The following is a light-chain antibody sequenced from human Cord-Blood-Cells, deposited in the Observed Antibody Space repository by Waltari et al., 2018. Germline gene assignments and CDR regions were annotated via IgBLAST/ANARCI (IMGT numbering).Light chain of an antibody. V-gene: IGLV7-46*01. CDR3: LLSYSGARGV. CDR1: TGAVTSAHY. CDR2: DTS. J-gene: IGLJ3*02. Sequence: QAVVTQEPSLTVSPGGTVTLTCGSSTGAVTSAHYPYWFQQKPGHAPRTLIYDTSNKHSWTPARFSGSLLGGKAALTLSGAQPEDEAEYYCLLSYSGARGVFGGGTKLTVL.